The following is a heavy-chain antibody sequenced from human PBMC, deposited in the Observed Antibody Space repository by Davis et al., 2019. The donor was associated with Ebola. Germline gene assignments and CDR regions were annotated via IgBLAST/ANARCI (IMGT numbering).Heavy chain of an antibody. CDR2: INPNSGGT. D-gene: IGHD3-3*01. Sequence: ASVKVSCKASGYTFTGYYMHWVRQAPGQGLEWMGWINPNSGGTNYAQKFQGRVTMTRDTSISTAYMELSRLRSDDTAVYYCARGVLRFLEWLLPDDYWGQGTLVTVSS. CDR3: ARGVLRFLEWLLPDDY. V-gene: IGHV1-2*02. CDR1: GYTFTGYY. J-gene: IGHJ4*02.